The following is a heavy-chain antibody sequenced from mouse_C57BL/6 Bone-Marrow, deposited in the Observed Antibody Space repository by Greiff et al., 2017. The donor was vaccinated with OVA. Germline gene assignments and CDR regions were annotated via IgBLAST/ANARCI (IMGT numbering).Heavy chain of an antibody. CDR2: IRRKSSNYAT. D-gene: IGHD3-3*01. V-gene: IGHV10-3*01. CDR1: GFTFNTYA. Sequence: EVKLVESGGGLVQPKGSLKLSCAASGFTFNTYAMHWVRQAPGKGLEWVARIRRKSSNYATYYADSGKDRFTISRADSQSMLYLQMSNLKTEEAAMDYCGGGTYFAYWGQGTLVTVSA. CDR3: GGGTYFAY. J-gene: IGHJ3*01.